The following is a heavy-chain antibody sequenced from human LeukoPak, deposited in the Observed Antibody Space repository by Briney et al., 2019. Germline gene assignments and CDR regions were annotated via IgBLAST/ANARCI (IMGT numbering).Heavy chain of an antibody. V-gene: IGHV3-48*02. J-gene: IGHJ4*02. D-gene: IGHD2-15*01. CDR1: GFPLSSYS. CDR3: ARVKGSYFDY. CDR2: ISASGSNI. Sequence: GGSLRLSCAASGFPLSSYSINWFRQAPGKGLEWVAYISASGSNIYYVDSVKGRFTVSRDNPKSSLFLQMNSPRDEDTAVYYCARVKGSYFDYWGQGALVTVSS.